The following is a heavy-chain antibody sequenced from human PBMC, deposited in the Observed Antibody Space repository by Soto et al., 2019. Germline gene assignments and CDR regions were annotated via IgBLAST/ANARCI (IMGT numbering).Heavy chain of an antibody. CDR3: ARGPRVGPAAHLHRMDV. CDR2: MNPNSGNT. Sequence: SVKVSCKASGYTFTRYHINWVRQATGQGLAWMGWMNPNSGNTGYAQKFQGRVTMTRSTSISTAYMELSSLRSEDTAVYYCARGPRVGPAAHLHRMDVWGQGSRLTASS. V-gene: IGHV1-8*01. J-gene: IGHJ6*02. D-gene: IGHD2-2*01. CDR1: GYTFTRYH.